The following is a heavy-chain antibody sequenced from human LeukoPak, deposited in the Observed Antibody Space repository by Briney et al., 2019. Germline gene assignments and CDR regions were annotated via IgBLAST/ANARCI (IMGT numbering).Heavy chain of an antibody. V-gene: IGHV3-33*01. J-gene: IGHJ4*02. D-gene: IGHD4-17*01. CDR2: IWYDGSNK. Sequence: GXSLRLSCAASGFTFSSYGMHWVRQAPGKGLEWVAVIWYDGSNKYYADSVKGRFTISRDNSKNTLYLQMNSLRAEDTAVYYCARDLPYGDYAFDYWGQGTLVTVSS. CDR3: ARDLPYGDYAFDY. CDR1: GFTFSSYG.